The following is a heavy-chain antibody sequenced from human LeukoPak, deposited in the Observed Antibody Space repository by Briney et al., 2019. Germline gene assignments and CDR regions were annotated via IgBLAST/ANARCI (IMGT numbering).Heavy chain of an antibody. CDR1: GFTFSSYG. J-gene: IGHJ4*02. V-gene: IGHV3-30*02. CDR3: AKDWAAAAGHFDY. D-gene: IGHD6-13*01. CDR2: IRYDGSNK. Sequence: GGSLRLSCAASGFTFSSYGMHWVRQAPGKGLEWVAFIRYDGSNKYYADSVKGRFTISRDNSKNTLYLQMNSLRAEDTAVYYCAKDWAAAAGHFDYWGQGTLVTVSS.